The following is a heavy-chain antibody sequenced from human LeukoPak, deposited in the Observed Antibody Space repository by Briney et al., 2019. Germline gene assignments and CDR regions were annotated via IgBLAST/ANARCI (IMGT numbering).Heavy chain of an antibody. V-gene: IGHV4-34*01. CDR3: ARAYDSSGYVDY. J-gene: IGHJ4*02. D-gene: IGHD3-22*01. CDR2: INHSGST. Sequence: ETLSLTCAVXGGSFSGYYWSWIRQPPGKGLEWIGEINHSGSTNYNPSLKSPVTISVDTSKNQFSLKLSSVTAADTAVYYCARAYDSSGYVDYWGQGTLVTVSS. CDR1: GGSFSGYY.